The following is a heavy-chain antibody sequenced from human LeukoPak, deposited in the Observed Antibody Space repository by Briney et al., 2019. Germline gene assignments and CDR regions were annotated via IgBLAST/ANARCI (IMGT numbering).Heavy chain of an antibody. CDR2: INHSGST. J-gene: IGHJ4*02. CDR1: GGSFSGYY. Sequence: SETLSLTCAVYGGSFSGYYWSWIRQPPGKGLEWIGEINHSGSTNYNPSLKSRVTISVDTSKNQFSLKLNSVTAADTALYYCARLKRGGTSIRGVDYWGQGTLVTVSS. D-gene: IGHD1-1*01. V-gene: IGHV4-34*01. CDR3: ARLKRGGTSIRGVDY.